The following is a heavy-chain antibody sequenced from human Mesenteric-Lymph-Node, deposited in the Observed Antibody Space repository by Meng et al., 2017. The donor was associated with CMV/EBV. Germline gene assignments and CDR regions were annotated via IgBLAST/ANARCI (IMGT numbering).Heavy chain of an antibody. V-gene: IGHV3-33*06. Sequence: GESLKISCAASGFTFSSYGMHWVRQAPGKGLEWVAVIWYDGSNKYYADSVKGRFTISRDNSKNTLYLQMNSLRAEDTAVYYCAKDSTRYCSSTSCYSHDAFDIWGQGTMVT. CDR3: AKDSTRYCSSTSCYSHDAFDI. J-gene: IGHJ3*02. CDR1: GFTFSSYG. D-gene: IGHD2-2*01. CDR2: IWYDGSNK.